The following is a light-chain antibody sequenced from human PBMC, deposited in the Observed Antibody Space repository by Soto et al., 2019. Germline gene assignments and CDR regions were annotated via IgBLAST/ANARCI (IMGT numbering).Light chain of an antibody. CDR1: SSNIGSNY. V-gene: IGLV1-47*01. Sequence: QSVLTQPPSASGTPGQRVTISCSGSSSNIGSNYVYWYQQLQGTAPKLLIYRNNQRPSGVPDRFSGSKSGTSASLAISGLRSEDEAEYYCAAWDDSLSGLYVFGTGTKVTVL. CDR2: RNN. J-gene: IGLJ1*01. CDR3: AAWDDSLSGLYV.